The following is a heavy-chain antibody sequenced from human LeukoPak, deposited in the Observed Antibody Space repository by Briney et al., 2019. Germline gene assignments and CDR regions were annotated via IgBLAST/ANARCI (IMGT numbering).Heavy chain of an antibody. CDR2: IYSGGST. Sequence: GGSLRLSCAASGFTVSSNYMSWVRQAPGKRLEWVSVIYSGGSTYYADSVKGRFTISRDNAKNSLYLQMNSLRAEDTAVYYCARASSSSLDYWGQGTLVTVSS. CDR3: ARASSSSLDY. CDR1: GFTVSSNY. D-gene: IGHD6-13*01. V-gene: IGHV3-53*01. J-gene: IGHJ4*02.